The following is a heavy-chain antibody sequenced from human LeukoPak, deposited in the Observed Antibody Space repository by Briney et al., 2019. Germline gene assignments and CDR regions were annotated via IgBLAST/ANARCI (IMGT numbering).Heavy chain of an antibody. CDR2: IYYSGST. Sequence: SETLSLTCTVSGGSISSSSYYWGWIRQPPGKGLGWIGSIYYSGSTYYNPSLKSRVTISVDTSKNQFSLKLSSVTAADTAVYYCARLSSSWSLFDYWGQGTLVTVSS. J-gene: IGHJ4*02. CDR3: ARLSSSWSLFDY. D-gene: IGHD6-13*01. V-gene: IGHV4-39*01. CDR1: GGSISSSSYY.